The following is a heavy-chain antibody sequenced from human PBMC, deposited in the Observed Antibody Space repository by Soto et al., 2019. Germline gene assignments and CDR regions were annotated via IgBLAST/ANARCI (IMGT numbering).Heavy chain of an antibody. Sequence: GSLRLSCAASGFTFSNYAMHWVRQAPGKGLEWVAVISYDGSNKYYAESVKGRFTISRDNSKNTLYLQMNSLRAEDTAVYYCARRPVTYYFDYWGQGT. CDR3: ARRPVTYYFDY. CDR2: ISYDGSNK. D-gene: IGHD4-17*01. V-gene: IGHV3-30-3*01. J-gene: IGHJ4*02. CDR1: GFTFSNYA.